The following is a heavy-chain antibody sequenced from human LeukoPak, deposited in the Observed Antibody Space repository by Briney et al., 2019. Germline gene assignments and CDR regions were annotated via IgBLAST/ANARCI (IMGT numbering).Heavy chain of an antibody. V-gene: IGHV3-48*02. D-gene: IGHD3-10*01. Sequence: PGRSLRLSCAASGFTFSTYGMHWVRQAPGKGLEWVSYISSSSSTIYYADSVKGRFTISRDNAKNSLYLQMNSLRDEDTAVYYCARDNLWFGDLLAFDIWGQGTMVTVSS. CDR2: ISSSSSTI. J-gene: IGHJ3*02. CDR1: GFTFSTYG. CDR3: ARDNLWFGDLLAFDI.